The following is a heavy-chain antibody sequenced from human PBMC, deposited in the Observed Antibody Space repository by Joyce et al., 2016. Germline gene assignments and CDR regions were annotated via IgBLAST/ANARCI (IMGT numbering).Heavy chain of an antibody. V-gene: IGHV3-30*18. CDR1: GLTLSNYG. Sequence: QVQLVESGGGVVQPGRSLRLSCAASGLTLSNYGVHWVRQAPGKGLEGVAGISYDGIYKYYADSGKGRVTISRDKSKNTVFLERNSLRAEDTAVYYCAKILTATYSSGWFLDYWGQGTLVTVSS. CDR2: ISYDGIYK. D-gene: IGHD6-25*01. J-gene: IGHJ4*02. CDR3: AKILTATYSSGWFLDY.